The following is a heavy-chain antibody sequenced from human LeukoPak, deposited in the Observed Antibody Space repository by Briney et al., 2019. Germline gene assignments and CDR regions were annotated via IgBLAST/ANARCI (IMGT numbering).Heavy chain of an antibody. CDR1: GFTFSSYS. V-gene: IGHV3-21*01. Sequence: GGSLRLSCAASGFTFSSYSMNWVRQAPGKGLEWVSSISSSSSYIYYADSVKGRFTISRDNAKNSLYLQMNSLRAEDTAVYYCARYRGGNSPYYYYYGMDVWGQGTTVTVSS. CDR3: ARYRGGNSPYYYYYGMDV. D-gene: IGHD4-23*01. CDR2: ISSSSSYI. J-gene: IGHJ6*02.